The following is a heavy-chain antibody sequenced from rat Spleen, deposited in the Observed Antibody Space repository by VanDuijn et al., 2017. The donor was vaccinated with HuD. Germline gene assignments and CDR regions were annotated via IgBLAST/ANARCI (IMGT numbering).Heavy chain of an antibody. CDR2: ISSSGDRT. Sequence: EVQLVESGGGLVQPGRSLKLSCAASGISFSNYDMSWVRQAPTMGLDWVATISSSGDRTFYRDSVKGRFTVSRDNAESTLYLQMDSLRSEDTATYYCARSVFDYWGQGVMVTVSS. CDR3: ARSVFDY. V-gene: IGHV5-25*01. J-gene: IGHJ2*01. CDR1: GISFSNYD.